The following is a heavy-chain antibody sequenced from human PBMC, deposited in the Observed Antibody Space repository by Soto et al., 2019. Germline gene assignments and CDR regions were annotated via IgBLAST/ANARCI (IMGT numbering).Heavy chain of an antibody. CDR3: ARPSTVTTRWYFDL. D-gene: IGHD4-17*01. J-gene: IGHJ2*01. Sequence: QVQLQESGPGLVKPSETLSLTCTVSGGSISSYYWSWIRQPPGKGLEWIGYIYYSGSTNYNPSLKSRVTIPVDTSKNQFSLKLSSVTAADTAVYYCARPSTVTTRWYFDLWGRGTLVTVSS. V-gene: IGHV4-59*01. CDR2: IYYSGST. CDR1: GGSISSYY.